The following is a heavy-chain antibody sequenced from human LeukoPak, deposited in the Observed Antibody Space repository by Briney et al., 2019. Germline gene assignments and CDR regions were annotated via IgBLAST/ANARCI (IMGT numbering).Heavy chain of an antibody. D-gene: IGHD2-21*02. J-gene: IGHJ4*02. V-gene: IGHV4-30-4*07. CDR3: ARGWGPAYCGGDCHRHFDY. CDR1: GDSISSGGYS. CDR2: IYNSGTT. Sequence: SSETLSLTCVVSGDSISSGGYSWNWIRQPPGKGLEWIGYIYNSGTTSYNPSLKSRITLSVDTSKNQFSLKLSSVTAADTARYYCARGWGPAYCGGDCHRHFDYWGQGTLVTVSS.